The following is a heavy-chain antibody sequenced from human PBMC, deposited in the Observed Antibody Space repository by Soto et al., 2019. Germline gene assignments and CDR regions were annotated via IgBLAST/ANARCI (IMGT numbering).Heavy chain of an antibody. CDR2: TNYTGST. J-gene: IGHJ4*02. V-gene: IGHV4-31*03. Sequence: QVQLQESGPGLVKPSQTLSLTCTVSGVSISNDVYYWTWIRQYPGKGRAWVGYTNYTGSTYYNPSLTSRVMMSVDTSKNQFSMKLSSVKAADTAVYYGATQEYGDYVFLDYWGQGTLVTVSS. CDR1: GVSISNDVYY. CDR3: ATQEYGDYVFLDY. D-gene: IGHD4-17*01.